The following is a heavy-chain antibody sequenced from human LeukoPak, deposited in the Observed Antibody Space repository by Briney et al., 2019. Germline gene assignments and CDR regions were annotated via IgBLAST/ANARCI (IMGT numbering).Heavy chain of an antibody. CDR1: GLPFSHYD. J-gene: IGHJ3*02. Sequence: GGSLRLSCAVSGLPFSHYDMNWVRQAPGKGLEWVSAISGSGGSTYYADSVKGRFTISRDNSKNTLYLQMNSLRAEDTAVYYCAKDKLLFTVTTAFNIWGQGTMVTVSS. CDR3: AKDKLLFTVTTAFNI. D-gene: IGHD4-17*01. V-gene: IGHV3-23*01. CDR2: ISGSGGST.